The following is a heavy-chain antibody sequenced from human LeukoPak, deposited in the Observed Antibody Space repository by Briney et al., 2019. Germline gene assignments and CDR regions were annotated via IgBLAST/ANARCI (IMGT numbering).Heavy chain of an antibody. J-gene: IGHJ4*02. V-gene: IGHV3-43*02. CDR2: ISGDGVST. Sequence: GSLRLSCAASGFMFDDSAMHWVRQAPGKGLEWVSLISGDGVSTFYADSVKGRFTISRDNSKNSLSLQMDSLTTEDTALYYCAKEGYSHTSNYFDNWGQGILVTVSS. CDR1: GFMFDDSA. D-gene: IGHD2-15*01. CDR3: AKEGYSHTSNYFDN.